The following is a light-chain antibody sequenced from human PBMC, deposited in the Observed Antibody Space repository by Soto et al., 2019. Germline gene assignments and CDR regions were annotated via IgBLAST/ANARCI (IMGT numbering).Light chain of an antibody. CDR1: QGIDTS. J-gene: IGKJ5*01. CDR2: YVS. V-gene: IGKV1-39*01. CDR3: QQGYTSSIT. Sequence: ILLTQSPSSLSASVGDRVTITCRASQGIDTSLAWYQQKPGKAPKFLIYYVSNLQSGVPSRFSGSGSGTDFTLTIDSLQPEDFATYYCQQGYTSSITFGQGTRLEIK.